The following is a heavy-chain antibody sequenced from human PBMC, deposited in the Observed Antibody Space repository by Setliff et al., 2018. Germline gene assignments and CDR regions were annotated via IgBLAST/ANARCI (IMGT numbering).Heavy chain of an antibody. CDR2: VYYGGSA. Sequence: PSETLSLTCSVSGASISGYHWGWIRQSPGTGLEWIGSVYYGGSASYNPSLKGRVAISVDTSRSQFSLELTSVTAADTALYYCAREGDTSGYYYGGGFDYWGQGTLVTVSS. D-gene: IGHD3-22*01. V-gene: IGHV4-59*01. CDR1: GASISGYH. CDR3: AREGDTSGYYYGGGFDY. J-gene: IGHJ4*02.